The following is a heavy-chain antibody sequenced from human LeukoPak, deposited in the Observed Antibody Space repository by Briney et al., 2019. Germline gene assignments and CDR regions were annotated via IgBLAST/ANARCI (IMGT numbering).Heavy chain of an antibody. D-gene: IGHD3-9*01. CDR2: ISGSGGST. CDR1: GFTFSNYA. CDR3: AKFYDILTGYFDH. Sequence: GGSLRLSCAASGFTFSNYAMSWVRQAPGKGLEWVSAISGSGGSTYYADSVKGRFTISRDNSKNTLYLQMNSLRAEDTAVYYCAKFYDILTGYFDHWGQGTLVTVSS. V-gene: IGHV3-23*01. J-gene: IGHJ4*02.